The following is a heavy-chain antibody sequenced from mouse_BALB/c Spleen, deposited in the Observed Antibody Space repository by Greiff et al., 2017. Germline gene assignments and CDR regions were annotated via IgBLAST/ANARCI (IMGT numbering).Heavy chain of an antibody. D-gene: IGHD4-1*01. V-gene: IGHV5-4*02. Sequence: DVQLQESGGGLVKPGGSLKLSCAASGFTFTDYYMYWVRQTPGKRLEWVATISDGGSYTYYPDSVKGRFTISRDNAKNNLYLQMSSLKSEDTAMYYCARDGNWGFAYWGQGTLVTVSA. CDR1: GFTFTDYY. CDR3: ARDGNWGFAY. J-gene: IGHJ3*01. CDR2: ISDGGSYT.